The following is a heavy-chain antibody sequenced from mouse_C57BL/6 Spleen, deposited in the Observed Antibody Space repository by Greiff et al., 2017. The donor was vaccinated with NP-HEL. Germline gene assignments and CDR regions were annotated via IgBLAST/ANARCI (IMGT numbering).Heavy chain of an antibody. CDR3: TRDSRTGNYAMDY. CDR2: ISSGGDYI. D-gene: IGHD4-1*01. Sequence: EVMLVESGEGLVKPGGSLKLSCAASGFTFSSYAMSWVRQTPEKRLEWVAYISSGGDYIYYADTVKGRFTISRDNARNTLYLQMSSLKSEDTAMYYCTRDSRTGNYAMDYWGQGTSVTVSS. CDR1: GFTFSSYA. J-gene: IGHJ4*01. V-gene: IGHV5-9-1*02.